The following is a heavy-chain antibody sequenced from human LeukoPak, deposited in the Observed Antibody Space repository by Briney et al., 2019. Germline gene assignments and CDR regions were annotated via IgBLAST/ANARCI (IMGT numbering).Heavy chain of an antibody. Sequence: ASVKVSCKASGYTFTSYDINWVRQATGQGLEWMGWMDPNSDNTGYAQNFQGRVTITRNTSISTAYMELSSLRSEDTAVYYCARGGTIFGVDDAFDIWGQGTMVTVSS. V-gene: IGHV1-8*03. D-gene: IGHD3-3*01. CDR3: ARGGTIFGVDDAFDI. CDR2: MDPNSDNT. CDR1: GYTFTSYD. J-gene: IGHJ3*02.